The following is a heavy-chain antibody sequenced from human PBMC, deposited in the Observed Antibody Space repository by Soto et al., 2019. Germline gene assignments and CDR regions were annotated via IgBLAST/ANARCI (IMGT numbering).Heavy chain of an antibody. CDR3: AKNQGVELVPLATVDWFDP. CDR1: GFIFENLG. Sequence: GGSLRLSCAASGFIFENLGMSWVRQAPGKGLEWISSISGSGFKKYYADSVKGRFTISRDNSKSTVYLELNNLSAEDTAVYHCAKNQGVELVPLATVDWFDPWGQGSVVTVSS. D-gene: IGHD1-26*01. V-gene: IGHV3-23*01. J-gene: IGHJ5*02. CDR2: ISGSGFKK.